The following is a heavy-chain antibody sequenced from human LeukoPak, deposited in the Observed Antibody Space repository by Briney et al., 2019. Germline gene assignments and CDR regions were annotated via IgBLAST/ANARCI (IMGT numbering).Heavy chain of an antibody. J-gene: IGHJ4*02. CDR1: GGTFSSYA. D-gene: IGHD2-15*01. CDR2: ISTYNGHT. Sequence: ASVKVSCKASGGTFSSYAISWVRQAPGQGLEWMGWISTYNGHTNYARKVRGRVTMTTDTSTSTAYMELRSLRSDDTAVYYCAREGGRYCSGGSCYSSNGWYGGLNYWGRGTLVTVSS. CDR3: AREGGRYCSGGSCYSSNGWYGGLNY. V-gene: IGHV1-18*01.